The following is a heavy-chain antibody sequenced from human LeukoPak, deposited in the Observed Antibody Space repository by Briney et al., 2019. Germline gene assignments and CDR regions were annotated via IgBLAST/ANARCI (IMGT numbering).Heavy chain of an antibody. CDR2: INADGSST. D-gene: IGHD4-11*01. Sequence: GGSLRLSCAASGFTFSNYWMHWVRQAPGKGLVWVSHINADGSSTNYADSVKGRFIISRDNAKNTLYLQINSLRAGDTAVYYCARAPRGTLTTSLADYWGQGTLVTVSS. CDR3: ARAPRGTLTTSLADY. J-gene: IGHJ4*02. CDR1: GFTFSNYW. V-gene: IGHV3-74*01.